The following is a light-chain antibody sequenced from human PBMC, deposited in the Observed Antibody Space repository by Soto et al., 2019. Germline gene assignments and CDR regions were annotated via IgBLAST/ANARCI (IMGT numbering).Light chain of an antibody. CDR3: QQSYSAPPT. CDR2: ATS. Sequence: DIQMTQSPSSLSASVGDRVTITCRASQSVSSYLNWYQQKPGKAPKVLIYATSSLQTGVPSRFSGSGSGTDFTFTISSLQPEDFATYYCQQSYSAPPTFGQGTRLEIK. V-gene: IGKV1-39*01. J-gene: IGKJ5*01. CDR1: QSVSSY.